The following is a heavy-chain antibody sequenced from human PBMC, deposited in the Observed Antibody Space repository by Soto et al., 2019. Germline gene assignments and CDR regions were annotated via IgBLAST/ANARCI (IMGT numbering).Heavy chain of an antibody. CDR2: IYTSGST. Sequence: SETLSLTCTVSGGSISSYYWGWIRQPAGKGLEWIGRIYTSGSTNYNPSLKSRVTMSVDTSKNQFSLKLSSVTAADTAVYYCARDHLTYYYDSSGYFNWFDPWGQGTLVTVS. J-gene: IGHJ5*02. V-gene: IGHV4-4*07. D-gene: IGHD3-22*01. CDR1: GGSISSYY. CDR3: ARDHLTYYYDSSGYFNWFDP.